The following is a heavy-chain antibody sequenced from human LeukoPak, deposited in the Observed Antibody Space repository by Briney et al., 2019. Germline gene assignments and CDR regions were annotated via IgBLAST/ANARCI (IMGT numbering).Heavy chain of an antibody. D-gene: IGHD2-21*02. CDR1: GGSISNHY. CDR3: ARGVVVTAFDY. J-gene: IGHJ4*02. Sequence: SDTLSLTCIVSGGSISNHYWSWIRQPPGKKLEWIGYIYYSGSTNYNPSLKSRVTISVDTSEKQFSLKLSSVTAADTAVYYCARGVVVTAFDYWGQGTLVTVSS. V-gene: IGHV4-59*11. CDR2: IYYSGST.